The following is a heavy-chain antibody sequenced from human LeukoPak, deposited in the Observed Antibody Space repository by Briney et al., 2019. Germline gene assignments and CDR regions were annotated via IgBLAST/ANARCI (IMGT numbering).Heavy chain of an antibody. J-gene: IGHJ5*02. Sequence: ASVKVSCKASGYTFTSHDIIWVRQATGQGPEWVGWMNLNSGNTVYAQKFQGRVTMTRDTSISTAYMELSSLRSEDTAVYYCARNLNGLDPWGQGTLVTVSS. CDR1: GYTFTSHD. CDR3: ARNLNGLDP. V-gene: IGHV1-8*01. CDR2: MNLNSGNT. D-gene: IGHD3-9*01.